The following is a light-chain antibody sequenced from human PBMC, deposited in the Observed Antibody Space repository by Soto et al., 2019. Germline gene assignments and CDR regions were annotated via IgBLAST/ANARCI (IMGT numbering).Light chain of an antibody. J-gene: IGKJ4*01. CDR1: QNINNY. CDR3: QQYNSYSLT. V-gene: IGKV1-5*03. CDR2: KAS. Sequence: EIQITQSPSSLSASVGDRVTIMCQASQNINNYLNWYQQKPGRAPNLLIYKASTLESGVPTRFSGSGSGTEFTLTISSLQPDDFATDDGQQYNSYSLTFGGGTKVDIK.